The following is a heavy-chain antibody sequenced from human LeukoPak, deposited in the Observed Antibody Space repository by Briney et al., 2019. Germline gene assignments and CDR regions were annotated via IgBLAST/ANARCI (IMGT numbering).Heavy chain of an antibody. V-gene: IGHV1-69*06. CDR2: IIPIFGTA. D-gene: IGHD2-15*01. CDR1: GGTFSSYA. Sequence: SVKVSCKASGGTFSSYAISWVRQAPGQGLEWMGGIIPIFGTANYAQKFQGRVTITADKSTSTAYMELSSLRSEDTAVYYCAREVVVGPYYYYMDVWGKGTTVTVSS. CDR3: AREVVVGPYYYYMDV. J-gene: IGHJ6*03.